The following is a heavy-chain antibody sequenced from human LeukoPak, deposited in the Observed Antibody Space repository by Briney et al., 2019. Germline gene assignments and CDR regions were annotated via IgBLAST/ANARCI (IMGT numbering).Heavy chain of an antibody. D-gene: IGHD3-3*01. CDR1: GGSISSYY. J-gene: IGHJ4*02. CDR3: ARGSIFGVSGFDY. Sequence: SETLSLTCTVSGGSISSYYWSWIRQPPGKGLEWIGHIYTSGSTNYDPSLKSRVTISADTSKKQFSLKLSSVTAADTAVYYCARGSIFGVSGFDYWGQGTLVTVSS. CDR2: IYTSGST. V-gene: IGHV4-4*08.